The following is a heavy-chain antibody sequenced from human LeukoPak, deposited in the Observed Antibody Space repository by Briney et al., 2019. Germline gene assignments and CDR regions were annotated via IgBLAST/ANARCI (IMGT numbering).Heavy chain of an antibody. Sequence: SGGSLRLSCAASGFTFSSYAMSWVRQAPGKGLEWVSAISGSGGDTYYADSVKGRFTISRDNSKNTLCLQMNSLRVEDTAVYYCAKSSSSWYLDYWGQGTLVTVSS. CDR2: ISGSGGDT. CDR3: AKSSSSWYLDY. CDR1: GFTFSSYA. D-gene: IGHD6-13*01. J-gene: IGHJ4*02. V-gene: IGHV3-23*01.